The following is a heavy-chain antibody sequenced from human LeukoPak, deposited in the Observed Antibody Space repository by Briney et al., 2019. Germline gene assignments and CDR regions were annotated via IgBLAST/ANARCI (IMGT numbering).Heavy chain of an antibody. CDR3: ARAPTVHYDSSGPGYMDV. Sequence: GGSLRLSCAASGFTFDDYGMNWVRQAPGKGLEWVSGINWNGGSTGYAASVKGRFTIFRDNGKNSLYLQMNSLRAEDTAFYHCARAPTVHYDSSGPGYMDVWGKGTTVTISS. D-gene: IGHD3-22*01. V-gene: IGHV3-20*01. CDR2: INWNGGST. CDR1: GFTFDDYG. J-gene: IGHJ6*03.